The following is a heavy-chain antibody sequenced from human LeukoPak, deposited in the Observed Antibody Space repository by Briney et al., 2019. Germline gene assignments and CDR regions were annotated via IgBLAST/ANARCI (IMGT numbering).Heavy chain of an antibody. Sequence: GGSLRLSCAASGFTFSNYAMSWVRQDPGKGLERVSGINWNGSITGYADSVKGRFTISRDNAKNSLYLQMNSLRAEDTALYYCAIVRGVYSYGHPYYFDYWGQGTLVTVSS. J-gene: IGHJ4*02. CDR3: AIVRGVYSYGHPYYFDY. D-gene: IGHD5-18*01. V-gene: IGHV3-20*04. CDR2: INWNGSIT. CDR1: GFTFSNYA.